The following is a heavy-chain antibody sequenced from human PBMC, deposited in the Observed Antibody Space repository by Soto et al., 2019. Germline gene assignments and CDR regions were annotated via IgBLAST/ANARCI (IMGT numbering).Heavy chain of an antibody. CDR3: ARDPHYVDTAMVTDTKRENWFDP. Sequence: QVQLVQSGAEVKKPGSSVKVSCKASGGTFSSYAISWVRQAPGQGLEWMGGIIPIFGTANYAQKFQGRVTITADKSTSTDYMELSSLRSEDTAVYYCARDPHYVDTAMVTDTKRENWFDPWGQGTLVTVSS. D-gene: IGHD5-18*01. CDR2: IIPIFGTA. V-gene: IGHV1-69*06. CDR1: GGTFSSYA. J-gene: IGHJ5*02.